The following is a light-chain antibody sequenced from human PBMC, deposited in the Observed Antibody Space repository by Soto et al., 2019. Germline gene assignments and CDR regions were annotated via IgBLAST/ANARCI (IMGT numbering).Light chain of an antibody. CDR2: KAS. J-gene: IGKJ5*01. CDR1: QSISDS. CDR3: QHADSLPLIT. Sequence: DIQMTQSPSTLSASVGDRVTITCRASQSISDSLAWYQQKPGKAPDLLIYKASSLQSGVPSRFSGSGSGTDFTLTISSLQPEDFATYYCQHADSLPLITFGQGTRLEIK. V-gene: IGKV1-5*03.